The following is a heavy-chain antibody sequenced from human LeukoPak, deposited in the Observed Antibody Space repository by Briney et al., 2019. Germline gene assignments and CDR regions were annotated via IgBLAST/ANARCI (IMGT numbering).Heavy chain of an antibody. CDR1: GYTFTSYY. D-gene: IGHD1-26*01. Sequence: ASVKVSCKASGYTFTSYYMHWVRQAPGQGLEWMGIINPSGGSTSYAQKFQGRVTMTRDTSTSTVYMELSSLRSEDTAVYYCARDQDVGATTNWFDPWGQGTLVTVSS. CDR2: INPSGGST. CDR3: ARDQDVGATTNWFDP. V-gene: IGHV1-46*01. J-gene: IGHJ5*02.